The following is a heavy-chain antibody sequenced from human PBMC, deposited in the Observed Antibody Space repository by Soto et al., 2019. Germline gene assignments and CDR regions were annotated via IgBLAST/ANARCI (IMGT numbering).Heavy chain of an antibody. D-gene: IGHD2-2*03. J-gene: IGHJ3*01. CDR2: IYNSGST. CDR1: GDSITSYY. V-gene: IGHV4-4*08. CDR3: ARDLGIGSGPFDA. Sequence: QVQLQESGPGLVKPSETLSLTCTVSGDSITSYYWSWIRQPLGKALEWIGYIYNSGSTDNNPSLKSRVTISLDPAKKQFSLKLKSVTAADTAVYYCARDLGIGSGPFDAWGQGTMVTVSA.